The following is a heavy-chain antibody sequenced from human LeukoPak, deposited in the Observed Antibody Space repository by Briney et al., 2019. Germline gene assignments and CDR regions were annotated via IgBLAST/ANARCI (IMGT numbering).Heavy chain of an antibody. CDR1: GFIFSSYW. CDR3: ARDQRYCSSSSCPWEPFDY. Sequence: GGSLRLSCAASGFIFSSYWMSWVRQAPGKGLEWVANIKQDGSEKYYVDSVKGRFTISRDNAKNSLYLQMNSLRAEDTAVYYCARDQRYCSSSSCPWEPFDYWGQGTLVTVSS. D-gene: IGHD2-2*01. V-gene: IGHV3-7*05. CDR2: IKQDGSEK. J-gene: IGHJ4*02.